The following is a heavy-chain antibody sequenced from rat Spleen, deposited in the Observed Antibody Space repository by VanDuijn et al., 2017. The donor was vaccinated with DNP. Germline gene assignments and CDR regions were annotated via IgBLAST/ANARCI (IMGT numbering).Heavy chain of an antibody. CDR2: IIYDGSST. Sequence: EVLLVESGGGLGQPGRALKLSCTASGFTFSDYAMAWVRQAPKKGLEWVATIIYDGSSTYYRDSVKGRFTISRDNAKSTLYLQMDSLRSEDTATYYCARQWDSWGQGVMVTVSS. CDR1: GFTFSDYA. V-gene: IGHV5-17*01. J-gene: IGHJ2*01. CDR3: ARQWDS.